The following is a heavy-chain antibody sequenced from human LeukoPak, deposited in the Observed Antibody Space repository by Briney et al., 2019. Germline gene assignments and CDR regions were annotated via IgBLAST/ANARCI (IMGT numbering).Heavy chain of an antibody. CDR3: ATDPATVGITTRDF. J-gene: IGHJ4*02. CDR1: GFTFSSYS. D-gene: IGHD1-26*01. CDR2: ISSSSSYI. Sequence: GGSLRLSCAASGFTFSSYSMNWVRQAPGKGLEWVSSISSSSSYIYYADSVKGRFAISRDNAKETLYLQLDSLRAEDTAVYYCATDPATVGITTRDFWGQGTLVTVSS. V-gene: IGHV3-21*04.